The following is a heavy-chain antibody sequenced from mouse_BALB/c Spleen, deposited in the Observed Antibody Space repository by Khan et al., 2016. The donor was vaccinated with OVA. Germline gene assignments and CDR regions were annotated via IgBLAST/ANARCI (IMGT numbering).Heavy chain of an antibody. CDR1: GYSITSDYA. CDR2: ISYSGST. Sequence: EVQLQESGPGLVKPSQSLSLTCTVTGYSITSDYAWNWIRQFPGNKLEWMGYISYSGSTSHNPSLRSRISITRDTSKNQFFLQLNSVTTEDTATFYCARQNYYGYAMDYWGQGTSVTVSS. D-gene: IGHD1-1*01. V-gene: IGHV3-2*02. J-gene: IGHJ4*01. CDR3: ARQNYYGYAMDY.